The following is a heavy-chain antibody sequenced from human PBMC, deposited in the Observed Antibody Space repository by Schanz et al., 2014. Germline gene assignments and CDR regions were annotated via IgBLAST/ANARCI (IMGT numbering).Heavy chain of an antibody. V-gene: IGHV1-18*04. CDR2: ISAYNGNT. J-gene: IGHJ6*02. CDR1: GYTFRHYG. Sequence: QVQLVQSGSELKKPGASVKVSCKASGYTFRHYGISWLRQAPGQGLEWMGYISAYNGNTNYAQKLQGRVTMTTDTSTSTAYMELRSLRSDDTAVYYCARDGPYYDFLYGMDVWGQGTTVTVSS. CDR3: ARDGPYYDFLYGMDV. D-gene: IGHD3-3*01.